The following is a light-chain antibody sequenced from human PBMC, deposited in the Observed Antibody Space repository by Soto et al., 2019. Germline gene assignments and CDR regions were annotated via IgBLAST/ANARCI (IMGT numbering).Light chain of an antibody. Sequence: DIQMTQSPSTLSASVGDRVIITCRASQTVERWMAWYQQKPGKAPKLLISDVSTLERGVPSRFSGSGSATEFTLTISGLQPDDFATYYCQQYKDYPRTFGQGTKVDIK. J-gene: IGKJ1*01. V-gene: IGKV1-5*01. CDR2: DVS. CDR1: QTVERW. CDR3: QQYKDYPRT.